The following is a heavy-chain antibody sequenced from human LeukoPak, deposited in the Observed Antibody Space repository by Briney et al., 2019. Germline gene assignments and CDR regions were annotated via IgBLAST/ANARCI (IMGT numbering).Heavy chain of an antibody. V-gene: IGHV3-48*04. CDR1: GFTFSSYA. CDR2: ISSSSSTI. D-gene: IGHD2-8*01. CDR3: ARTSYCTNGVCLENAFDI. J-gene: IGHJ3*02. Sequence: GGSLRLSCAASGFTFSSYAMSWVRQAPGKGLEWVSYISSSSSTIYYADSVKGRFTISRDNAKNSLYLQMNSLRAEDTAVYYCARTSYCTNGVCLENAFDIWGQGTMVTVSS.